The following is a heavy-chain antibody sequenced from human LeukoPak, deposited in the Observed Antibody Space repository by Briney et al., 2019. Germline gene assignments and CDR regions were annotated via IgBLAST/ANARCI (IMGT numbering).Heavy chain of an antibody. V-gene: IGHV3-15*01. Sequence: GGSLRLSCAASGFTFSDYWMHWVRQAPGKGLEWVGRILSKTDGGTTDYAAPMKGRFTISRDDTRNTLYLQMNSLNIEDTAVYHCIASTGEGAFDIWGQGTMVTVSS. D-gene: IGHD7-27*01. CDR1: GFTFSDYW. CDR2: ILSKTDGGTT. J-gene: IGHJ3*02. CDR3: IASTGEGAFDI.